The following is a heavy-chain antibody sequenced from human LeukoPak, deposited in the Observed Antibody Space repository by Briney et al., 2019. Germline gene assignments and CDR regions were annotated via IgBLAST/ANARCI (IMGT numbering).Heavy chain of an antibody. CDR3: ARGPSSSWEYYFDY. CDR1: GFTFSSYA. J-gene: IGHJ4*02. V-gene: IGHV3-30-3*01. D-gene: IGHD6-13*01. Sequence: GGSLRLSCAASGFTFSSYAMHWVRQAPGKGLEWVAVISYDGSNKYYADSVKGRFTISRDNSKNTLYLQMNSLRAEDTAVYYCARGPSSSWEYYFDYWGQGTLVTVSS. CDR2: ISYDGSNK.